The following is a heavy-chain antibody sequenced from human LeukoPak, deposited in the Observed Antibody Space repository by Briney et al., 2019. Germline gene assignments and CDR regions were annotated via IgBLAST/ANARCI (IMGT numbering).Heavy chain of an antibody. D-gene: IGHD5-24*01. J-gene: IGHJ4*02. CDR2: INHSGYT. CDR3: AGGAVEMATILADY. CDR1: GGSFSGYY. Sequence: SETLSLTCAVYGGSFSGYYWSWIRQPPGKGLEWIGEINHSGYTNYNPSLKSRVTISVDTSKNQFSLKLSSVTAADTAVHYCAGGAVEMATILADYWGQGTLVTVSS. V-gene: IGHV4-34*01.